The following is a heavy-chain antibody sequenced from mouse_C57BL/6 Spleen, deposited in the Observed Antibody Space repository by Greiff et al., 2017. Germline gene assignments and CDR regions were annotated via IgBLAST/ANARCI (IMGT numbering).Heavy chain of an antibody. CDR2: IYPRDGST. CDR3: ARHDYYGSTWCAY. CDR1: GYTFTSYD. J-gene: IGHJ3*01. Sequence: QVQLQQSGPELVNPGASVKLSCKASGYTFTSYDINWVKQRPGQGLEWIGWIYPRDGSTKYNEKFKGKATLTVDTSSSTAYMELHSLTSEDSAVYYCARHDYYGSTWCAYWGQGTLVTVSA. D-gene: IGHD1-1*01. V-gene: IGHV1-85*01.